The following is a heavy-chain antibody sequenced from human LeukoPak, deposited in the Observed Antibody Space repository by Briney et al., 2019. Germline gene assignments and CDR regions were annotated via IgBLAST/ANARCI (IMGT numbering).Heavy chain of an antibody. J-gene: IGHJ4*02. V-gene: IGHV5-51*01. CDR1: GSSFTSYW. D-gene: IGHD5-12*01. Sequence: GASLKISCKGSGSSFTSYWIGWVRQMPGKGLEWMGIIYPGDSDTIYSPSFQGQVTISADKSISTAYLQWNSLKASDTAMYYCARVVADHLDYWGQGTLVTVSS. CDR2: IYPGDSDT. CDR3: ARVVADHLDY.